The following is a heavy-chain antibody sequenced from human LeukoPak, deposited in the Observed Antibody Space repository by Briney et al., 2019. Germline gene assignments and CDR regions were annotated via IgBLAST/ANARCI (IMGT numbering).Heavy chain of an antibody. J-gene: IGHJ4*02. CDR2: IRYDGSNK. CDR3: ARDAYYYYDSSGYTFDY. Sequence: QPGGSLRLSCAASGFTFSSYGMHWVRQAPGKGLEWVAFIRYDGSNKYYADSVKGRFTISRDNSKNTLYLQMNSLRAEDTAVYYCARDAYYYYDSSGYTFDYWGQGTLVTVSS. V-gene: IGHV3-30*02. CDR1: GFTFSSYG. D-gene: IGHD3-22*01.